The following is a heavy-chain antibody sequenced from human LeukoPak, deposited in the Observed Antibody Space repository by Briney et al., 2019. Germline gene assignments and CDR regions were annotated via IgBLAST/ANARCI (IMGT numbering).Heavy chain of an antibody. CDR1: GGSISSGGYY. CDR2: IYYSGST. D-gene: IGHD6-19*01. J-gene: IGHJ4*02. CDR3: ARDLGYSSGWYPFDY. V-gene: IGHV4-31*03. Sequence: SQTLSLTCTVSGGSISSGGYYWRWIRQHPGKGLEWIGYIYYSGSTYYNPSLKSRVTISVDTSKNQFSLKLSSVTAADTAVYYCARDLGYSSGWYPFDYWGQGTLVTVSS.